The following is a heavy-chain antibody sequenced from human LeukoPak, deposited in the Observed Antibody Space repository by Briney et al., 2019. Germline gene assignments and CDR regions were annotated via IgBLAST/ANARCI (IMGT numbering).Heavy chain of an antibody. J-gene: IGHJ4*02. CDR1: GFTFSSYA. CDR2: ISSNGGSA. V-gene: IGHV3-64*01. D-gene: IGHD5-18*01. CDR3: ARDIGGGGYSYGSPDY. Sequence: GGSLRLSCAASGFTFSSYAMHWVRQAPGKGLEYVSAISSNGGSAYYANSVKGRFTISRDNSKNTLYLQMGSLRAEDVAVYYCARDIGGGGYSYGSPDYWGQGTLVTVSS.